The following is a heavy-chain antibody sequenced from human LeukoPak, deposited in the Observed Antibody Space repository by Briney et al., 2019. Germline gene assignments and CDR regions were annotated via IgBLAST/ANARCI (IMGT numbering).Heavy chain of an antibody. CDR2: ISYDGSNK. Sequence: GGSLRLSCAASGFTFSSYAMHWVRQAPGKGLEWVAVISYDGSNKYYADSVKGRFTISRDNSKNTLYLQMNSLRAEDTAIYYCAKRCGGDCQGDFDYWGQGTLVTVSS. D-gene: IGHD2-21*02. J-gene: IGHJ4*02. CDR1: GFTFSSYA. CDR3: AKRCGGDCQGDFDY. V-gene: IGHV3-30*04.